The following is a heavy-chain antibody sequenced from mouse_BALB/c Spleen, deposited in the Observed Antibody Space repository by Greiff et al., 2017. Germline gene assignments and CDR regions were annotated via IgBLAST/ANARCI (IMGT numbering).Heavy chain of an antibody. J-gene: IGHJ4*01. V-gene: IGHV7-3*02. Sequence: EVMLVESGGGLVQPGGSLRLSCATSGFTFTDYYMRWVRQPPGKALEWLGFIRNKANGYNTEYSASVKGRFTISRDNSQSILYLQRNTLRAEDSSTYYRASSYYRHAMDYWGQGTSVTVSA. CDR3: ASSYYRHAMDY. CDR1: GFTFTDYY. CDR2: IRNKANGYNT. D-gene: IGHD2-14*01.